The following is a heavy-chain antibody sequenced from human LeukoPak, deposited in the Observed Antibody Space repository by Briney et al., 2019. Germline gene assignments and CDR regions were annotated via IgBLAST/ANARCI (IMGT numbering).Heavy chain of an antibody. D-gene: IGHD1-14*01. CDR2: ISYSGTT. V-gene: IGHV4-39*01. CDR1: GGSITSPTYN. J-gene: IGHJ4*02. Sequence: SEALPLTCPVSGGSITSPTYNRAGARQPPGKGLEWIGSISYSGTTYYNPSLNSRVTISEDTSNTQFSLKLSSVTAAATAVYHCVRHAHNPTFDFWGQGTLVTVSS. CDR3: VRHAHNPTFDF.